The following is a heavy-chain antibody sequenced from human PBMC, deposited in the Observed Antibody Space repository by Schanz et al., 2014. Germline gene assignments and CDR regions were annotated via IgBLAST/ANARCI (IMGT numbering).Heavy chain of an antibody. V-gene: IGHV3-66*01. CDR3: ARTTNPFNFDSWPYLDY. D-gene: IGHD3-9*01. CDR2: IYGGST. Sequence: EVQLVESGGGLVQPGGSLRLSCAASGFTVSSNYMSWVRQAPGKGLEWVSFIYGGSTYYTDSVKGRFTISRDNSKNTLYLQMNSLRAEDTAVYYCARTTNPFNFDSWPYLDYWGQGTLVIVSS. CDR1: GFTVSSNY. J-gene: IGHJ4*02.